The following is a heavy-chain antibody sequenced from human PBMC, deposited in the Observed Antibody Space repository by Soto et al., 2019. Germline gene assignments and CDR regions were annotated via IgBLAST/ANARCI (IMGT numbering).Heavy chain of an antibody. J-gene: IGHJ3*01. CDR1: GDSISSYY. V-gene: IGHV4-59*01. CDR2: IHYTGST. Sequence: SETLSLTCTVSGDSISSYYWGWIRQPPGKTLEWIGYIHYTGSTNYNPSLTSRVTISLDTSKNQFSLKLTSVTAADTAVYYCARGGAALGYVWGQGTMVTVSS. D-gene: IGHD3-16*01. CDR3: ARGGAALGYV.